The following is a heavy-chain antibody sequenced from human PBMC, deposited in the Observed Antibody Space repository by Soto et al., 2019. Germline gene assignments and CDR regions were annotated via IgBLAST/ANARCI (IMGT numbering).Heavy chain of an antibody. CDR2: IIPIFGTA. D-gene: IGHD6-13*01. CDR1: GGTFSSYA. Sequence: VKVSCKASGGTFSSYAISWVRQAPGQGLEWMGGIIPIFGTANYAQKFQGRVTITADESTSTAYMELSSLRSEDTAVYYCARDWEAAPDAFDIWGQGTMVTVSS. J-gene: IGHJ3*02. CDR3: ARDWEAAPDAFDI. V-gene: IGHV1-69*01.